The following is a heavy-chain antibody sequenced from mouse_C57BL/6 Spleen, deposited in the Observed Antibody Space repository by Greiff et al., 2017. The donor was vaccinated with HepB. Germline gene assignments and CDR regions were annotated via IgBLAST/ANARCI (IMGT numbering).Heavy chain of an antibody. CDR2: ISYNGSN. CDR3: ARGRWYFDV. Sequence: DVKLQESGPGLVKPSQSLSLTCSVTGYSITSGYYWNWIRQFPGNKLEWLGYISYNGSNNSNPSLKNRNTITRDTSKNTFFLKLNSVTTEDTATYYGARGRWYFDVWGTGTTVTVSS. CDR1: GYSITSGYY. J-gene: IGHJ1*03. V-gene: IGHV3-6*01.